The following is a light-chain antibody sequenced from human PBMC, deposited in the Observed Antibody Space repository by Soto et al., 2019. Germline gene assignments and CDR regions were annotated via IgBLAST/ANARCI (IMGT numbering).Light chain of an antibody. CDR1: QSVSSC. Sequence: EIVSTQSPSTRPLSPAERSTLSSRASQSVSSCLAWYQQKPGQAPRLLVYDASYRATGVPARFIGGGSGTDFTLTITSLEPEDFATYYCHQRSNYIFAFGPGTKVDIK. CDR3: HQRSNYIFA. CDR2: DAS. J-gene: IGKJ3*01. V-gene: IGKV3-11*01.